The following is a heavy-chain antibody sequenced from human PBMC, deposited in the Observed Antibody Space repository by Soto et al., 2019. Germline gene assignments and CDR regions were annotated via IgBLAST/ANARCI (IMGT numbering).Heavy chain of an antibody. CDR2: IYYSGST. Sequence: SETLSLTCTVSGGSISSYYWRWIRQPPGKGLEWIGYIYYSGSTNYNPSLKSRVTISVDTSKNQFSLKLSSVTAADTAVYYCVREGILTGYPDLRGQGTLVTGSS. D-gene: IGHD3-9*01. CDR1: GGSISSYY. CDR3: VREGILTGYPDL. J-gene: IGHJ5*02. V-gene: IGHV4-59*01.